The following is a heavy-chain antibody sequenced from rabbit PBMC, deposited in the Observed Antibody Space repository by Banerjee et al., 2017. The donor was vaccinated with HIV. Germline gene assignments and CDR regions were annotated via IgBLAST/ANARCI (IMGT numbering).Heavy chain of an antibody. D-gene: IGHD6-1*01. CDR3: ARDGTAYAGYGYAGFNL. J-gene: IGHJ4*01. CDR2: INTSSGNT. V-gene: IGHV1S45*01. CDR1: GFSFSNIYY. Sequence: QEQVEESGGDLVKPEGSLTLTCTASGFSFSNIYYMCWVRQAPGKGLEWIGCINTSSGNTVYASWAKGRFTISKTSSTTVTLQMTSLTAADTATYFCARDGTAYAGYGYAGFNLWGPGTLVTVS.